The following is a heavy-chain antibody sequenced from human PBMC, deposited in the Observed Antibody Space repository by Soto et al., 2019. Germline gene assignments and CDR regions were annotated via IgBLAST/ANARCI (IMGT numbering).Heavy chain of an antibody. CDR1: GGSFSGYY. V-gene: IGHV4-34*01. Sequence: SETLSLTCAVYGGSFSGYYWSWIRQPPGKGLEWIGEINHSGSTNYNPSLKSRVTISVDTSKNQFSLKLSSVTAADTAVYYCARSHCSGGSCYVPLFDYWGQGTLVTVSS. J-gene: IGHJ4*02. CDR3: ARSHCSGGSCYVPLFDY. D-gene: IGHD2-15*01. CDR2: INHSGST.